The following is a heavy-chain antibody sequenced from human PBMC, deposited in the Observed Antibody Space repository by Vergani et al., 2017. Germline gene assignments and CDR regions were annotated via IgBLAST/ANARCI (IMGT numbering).Heavy chain of an antibody. J-gene: IGHJ4*02. V-gene: IGHV1-69*01. CDR1: GYTFTGYY. CDR2: INPIFGTA. CDR3: AITNHPGI. Sequence: QVQLVQSGAEVKKPGASVKVSCKASGYTFTGYYMHWVRQAPGQGLEWMGWINPIFGTANYAQKFQGRVTITADESTSTAYMELSSLRSEDTAVYYCAITNHPGIWGQGTLVTVSS. D-gene: IGHD1-1*01.